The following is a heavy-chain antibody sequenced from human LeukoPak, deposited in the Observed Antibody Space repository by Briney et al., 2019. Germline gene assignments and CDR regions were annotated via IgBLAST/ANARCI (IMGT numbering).Heavy chain of an antibody. CDR3: AKGKQLLVSYYYYMDV. Sequence: PGGSLRLSCAASGFTFSSYGMHWVRQAPGKGLEWVAFIRYDGSNKYYADSVKGRFTISRDNSKNTLYLQMNSLRAEDTAVYYCAKGKQLLVSYYYYMDVWGKGTTVTVSS. CDR2: IRYDGSNK. D-gene: IGHD5-18*01. CDR1: GFTFSSYG. V-gene: IGHV3-30*02. J-gene: IGHJ6*03.